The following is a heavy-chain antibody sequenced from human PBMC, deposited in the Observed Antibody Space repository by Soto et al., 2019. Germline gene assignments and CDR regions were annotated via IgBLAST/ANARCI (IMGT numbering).Heavy chain of an antibody. CDR1: GITFSKAW. CDR2: IKSRSDGGTT. J-gene: IGHJ6*02. CDR3: TTNFYSDHGMDV. V-gene: IGHV3-15*01. D-gene: IGHD4-17*01. Sequence: EVPLVESGGGLVQPGGSLTLSCAASGITFSKAWMNWVRQSPGKGLEWVGRIKSRSDGGTTAYAAPVKGRFTISRDDSKDTLWLQMNSLKTEDTAVYYCTTNFYSDHGMDVWGQGTTVTVSS.